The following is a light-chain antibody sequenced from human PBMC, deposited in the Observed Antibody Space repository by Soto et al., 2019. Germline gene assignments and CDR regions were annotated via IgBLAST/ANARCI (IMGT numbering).Light chain of an antibody. CDR2: EVS. CDR3: SSFTSGSTL. CDR1: SSDVGGYNF. Sequence: SALTQPASVSGSPGQSITISCTGTSSDVGGYNFVSWYQQHPGKAPKLMIYEVSNRPSGVSNRFSGSKSGNTASLTISGLQAEDEADYYCSSFTSGSTLFGTGTKVTVL. V-gene: IGLV2-14*01. J-gene: IGLJ1*01.